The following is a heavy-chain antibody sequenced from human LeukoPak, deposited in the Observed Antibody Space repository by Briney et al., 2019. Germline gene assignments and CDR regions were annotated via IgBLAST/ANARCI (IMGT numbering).Heavy chain of an antibody. Sequence: ASVKVSCKASGYTFTGCYMHWVRQAPGQGLEWMGWINPSGGSTSYAQKFQGRVTMTRDMSTSTVYMEPSSLRSEDTAVYYCARDGASIAARRFDYWGQGTLVTVSS. D-gene: IGHD6-6*01. CDR2: INPSGGST. CDR1: GYTFTGCY. CDR3: ARDGASIAARRFDY. V-gene: IGHV1-46*01. J-gene: IGHJ4*02.